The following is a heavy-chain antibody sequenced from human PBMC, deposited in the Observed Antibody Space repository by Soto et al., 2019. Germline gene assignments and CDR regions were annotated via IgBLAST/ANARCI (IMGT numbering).Heavy chain of an antibody. V-gene: IGHV3-21*01. CDR1: GFTFSSYS. Sequence: GGSLRLSCAASGFTFSSYSMNWVRQAPGKGLEWVSSISSSSSYIYYADSVKGRFTISRDNAKNSLYLQMNSLRAEDTAVYYCARDLPYFSGYSGTQGDYFDSWGEGILVLVSS. J-gene: IGHJ4*02. CDR2: ISSSSSYI. D-gene: IGHD6-13*01. CDR3: ARDLPYFSGYSGTQGDYFDS.